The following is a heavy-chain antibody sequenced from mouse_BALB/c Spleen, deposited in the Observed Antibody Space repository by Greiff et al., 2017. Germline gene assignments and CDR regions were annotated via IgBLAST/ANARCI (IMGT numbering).Heavy chain of an antibody. D-gene: IGHD2-1*01. V-gene: IGHV10-1*02. CDR1: GFTFNTYA. Sequence: EVQRVESGGGLVQPKGSLKLSCAASGFTFNTYAMNWVRQAPGKGLEWVARIRSKSNNYATYYADSVKDRFTISRDDSQSMLYLQMNNLKTEDTAMYYCVTGNYVLDYWGQGTTLTVSS. J-gene: IGHJ2*01. CDR2: IRSKSNNYAT. CDR3: VTGNYVLDY.